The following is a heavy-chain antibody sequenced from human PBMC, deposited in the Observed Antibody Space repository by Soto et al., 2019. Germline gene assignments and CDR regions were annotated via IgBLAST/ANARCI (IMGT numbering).Heavy chain of an antibody. D-gene: IGHD2-15*01. J-gene: IGHJ4*02. V-gene: IGHV5-51*01. CDR3: ARRDCSGGSCSGVFDY. CDR1: GYSFTSYW. CDR2: IYPGDSDT. Sequence: PGESLKISCKGSGYSFTSYWIGWVRQMPGKGLEWMGIIYPGDSDTRYSPSFQGQVTISADKSISTAYLQWSSMKASDTAMYYCARRDCSGGSCSGVFDYWGQGTLVTVS.